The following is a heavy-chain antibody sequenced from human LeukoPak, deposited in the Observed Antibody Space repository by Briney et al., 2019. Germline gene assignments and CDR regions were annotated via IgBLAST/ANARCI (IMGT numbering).Heavy chain of an antibody. Sequence: PGGSLRLSCAASGFTFSSYGMSWVRQAPGKGLEWVSAISGSGGSTYYADSVKGRFTISRDNAKNSLYLQMNSLRAEDTAVYYCARWVLSFTNWFDPWGQGTLVTVSS. CDR1: GFTFSSYG. J-gene: IGHJ5*02. CDR2: ISGSGGST. V-gene: IGHV3-23*01. CDR3: ARWVLSFTNWFDP. D-gene: IGHD2/OR15-2a*01.